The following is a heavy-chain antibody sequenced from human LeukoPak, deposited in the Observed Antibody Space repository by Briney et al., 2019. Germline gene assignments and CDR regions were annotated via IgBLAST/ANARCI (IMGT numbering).Heavy chain of an antibody. J-gene: IGHJ3*02. CDR3: ARVPAGGIVGI. CDR1: GYTFTDYY. D-gene: IGHD1-26*01. CDR2: INPNSGDT. Sequence: GASVKVSCKASGYTFTDYYMHWVRQAPGQGLEWMGWINPNSGDTNYAQKFQGRVTMTRDTSISTAYMELSRLRSDDTAVYYCARVPAGGIVGIWGQGTMVTVSS. V-gene: IGHV1-2*02.